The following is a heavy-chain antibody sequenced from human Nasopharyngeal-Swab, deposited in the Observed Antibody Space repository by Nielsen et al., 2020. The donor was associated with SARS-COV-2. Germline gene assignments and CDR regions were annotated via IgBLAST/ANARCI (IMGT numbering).Heavy chain of an antibody. CDR2: ISAYNGNT. CDR3: AVTTVTTSSYYYYYGMDV. CDR1: GYTFTSYG. V-gene: IGHV1-18*01. Sequence: ASVKVSCKASGYTFTSYGISWVRQAPGQGLEWMGWISAYNGNTNYAQKLQGRVTMTTDTSTSTAYMELRSLRSDETAVYYCAVTTVTTSSYYYYYGMDVWGQGTTVTVSS. J-gene: IGHJ6*02. D-gene: IGHD4-11*01.